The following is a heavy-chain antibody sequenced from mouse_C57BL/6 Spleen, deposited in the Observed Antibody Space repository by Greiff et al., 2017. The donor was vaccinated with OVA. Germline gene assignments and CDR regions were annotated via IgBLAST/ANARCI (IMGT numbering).Heavy chain of an antibody. Sequence: EVKLVESGGDLVKPGGSLKLSCAASGFTFSSYGMSWVRQTPDKRLEWVATISSGGSYTYYPDSVKGRFTISRDNAKHTLYLQMSSLKSEDTAMYYCARQYDYDVGNYFDYWGQGTTLTVSS. V-gene: IGHV5-6*01. CDR2: ISSGGSYT. J-gene: IGHJ2*01. D-gene: IGHD2-4*01. CDR3: ARQYDYDVGNYFDY. CDR1: GFTFSSYG.